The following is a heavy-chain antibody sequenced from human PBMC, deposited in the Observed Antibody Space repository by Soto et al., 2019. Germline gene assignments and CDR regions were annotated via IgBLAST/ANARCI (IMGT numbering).Heavy chain of an antibody. J-gene: IGHJ4*02. Sequence: VQQVQSGAEVKKPGTSVKVSCKASGGAISRYTISWVRQAPGQMLEWMGRIIPILGIRNYALNLQGRVTITADKSTSTAYMELSRLRSEDTAVSYCASDPAHTAMVTGFDYWGQGTLVTVSS. CDR1: GGAISRYT. V-gene: IGHV1-69*02. CDR3: ASDPAHTAMVTGFDY. CDR2: IIPILGIR. D-gene: IGHD5-18*01.